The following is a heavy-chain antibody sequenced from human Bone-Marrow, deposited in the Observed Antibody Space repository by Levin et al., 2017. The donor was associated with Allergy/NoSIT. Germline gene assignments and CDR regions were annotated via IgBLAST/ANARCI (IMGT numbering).Heavy chain of an antibody. V-gene: IGHV3-23*01. CDR3: ARPSTLGGYYYDSSGYYYMVAFDM. CDR1: GFTFGRYA. J-gene: IGHJ3*02. D-gene: IGHD3-22*01. Sequence: PGGSLRLSCAASGFTFGRYAMSWVRQAPGKGLQWVSAIGESGDNGENTYYADSVRGRFTISRDSSTDTVFLQMNSLRAEDTAVYYCARPSTLGGYYYDSSGYYYMVAFDMWGQGTVVTVSS. CDR2: IGESGDNGENT.